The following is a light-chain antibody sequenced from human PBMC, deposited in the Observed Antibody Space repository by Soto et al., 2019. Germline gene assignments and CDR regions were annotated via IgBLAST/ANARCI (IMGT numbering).Light chain of an antibody. J-gene: IGLJ3*02. CDR1: SSDVGGNKY. Sequence: QPVLTQPASESGSPGQSITISCTGTSSDVGGNKYVSWYQQHPGKAPKLITYEVSNRPSGVSNRFSGSKSGNTASLTISGLQAEDEADYYCSSYTGSATLVVFGGGTKLTVL. CDR2: EVS. CDR3: SSYTGSATLVV. V-gene: IGLV2-14*01.